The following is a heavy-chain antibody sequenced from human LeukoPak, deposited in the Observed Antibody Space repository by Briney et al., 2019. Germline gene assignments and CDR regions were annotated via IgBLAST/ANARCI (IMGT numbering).Heavy chain of an antibody. Sequence: GGSLRLSCAASGFTFSSYSMNWVRQAPGKGLEWVSHISSSNNTKYYADSVKGRFAISRDNAKNSLYLQMNSLRDEDTAVYFCAGGDGWFGELLSFDYWGQGTLVTVSS. V-gene: IGHV3-48*02. D-gene: IGHD3-10*01. CDR2: ISSSNNTK. J-gene: IGHJ4*02. CDR3: AGGDGWFGELLSFDY. CDR1: GFTFSSYS.